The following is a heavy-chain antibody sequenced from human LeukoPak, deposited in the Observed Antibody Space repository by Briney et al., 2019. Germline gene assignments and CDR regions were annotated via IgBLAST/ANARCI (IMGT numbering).Heavy chain of an antibody. V-gene: IGHV1-69*04. Sequence: SVKVSCKASGGTFSSYAISWVRQAPGQGLEWMGRIIPIFGIANYAQKFQGRVTITADKSTSTAYMELSSLRSEDTAVYYCARGDYYYYYYGMDVWAKGPRSPSP. CDR2: IIPIFGIA. CDR3: ARGDYYYYYYGMDV. CDR1: GGTFSSYA. J-gene: IGHJ6*02. D-gene: IGHD3-16*01.